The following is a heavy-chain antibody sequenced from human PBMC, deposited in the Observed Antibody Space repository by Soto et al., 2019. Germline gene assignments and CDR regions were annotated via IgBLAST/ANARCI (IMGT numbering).Heavy chain of an antibody. CDR1: GDTFTDYY. Sequence: QVQLMQSGAEVKKPGASVKVSCKASGDTFTDYYIHWVRQAPGQGLEWMGTVNPSGGHTTYAQHFLGRVTMTRDTSTSTLYKELTSLTSDDTAIYYCARGGYVVVVTAALDYWGQGTLVTVSS. J-gene: IGHJ4*02. CDR2: VNPSGGHT. V-gene: IGHV1-46*01. CDR3: ARGGYVVVVTAALDY. D-gene: IGHD2-21*02.